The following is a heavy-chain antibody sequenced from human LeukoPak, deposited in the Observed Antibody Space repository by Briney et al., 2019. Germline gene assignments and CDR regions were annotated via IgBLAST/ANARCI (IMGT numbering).Heavy chain of an antibody. J-gene: IGHJ4*02. CDR3: ASTRGGYCSSTSCYRLGY. V-gene: IGHV4-39*01. Sequence: SETLSLTCTVSGGYISSSSYYWGWIRQPPGKGLEWIGSIYYSGSTYYNPSLKSRVTISVDTSKNQFSLKLSSVTAADTAVYYCASTRGGYCSSTSCYRLGYWGQGTLVTVSS. CDR2: IYYSGST. CDR1: GGYISSSSYY. D-gene: IGHD2-2*02.